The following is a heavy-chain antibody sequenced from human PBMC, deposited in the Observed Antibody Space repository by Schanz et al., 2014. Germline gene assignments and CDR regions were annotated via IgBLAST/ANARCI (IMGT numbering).Heavy chain of an antibody. CDR1: GFTFTTFA. CDR3: VKEGTVVSGSPRDY. D-gene: IGHD3-10*01. J-gene: IGHJ4*02. CDR2: ISDRGDGT. V-gene: IGHV3-23*01. Sequence: EQVLESGGGFVQPGGSLRLSCATSGFTFTTFAMTWVRQAPGKGLEWVSGISDRGDGTNYGDSVRGRFTISRDNSRNTVYLQMNNVGVDDTAVYYCVKEGTVVSGSPRDYWGQGALVTVSS.